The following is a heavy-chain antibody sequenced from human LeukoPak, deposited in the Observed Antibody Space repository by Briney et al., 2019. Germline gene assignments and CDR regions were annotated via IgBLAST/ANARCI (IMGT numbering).Heavy chain of an antibody. V-gene: IGHV4-4*07. CDR3: ARNLALYYYDSSGYYSHAFDI. D-gene: IGHD3-22*01. Sequence: SETLSLTCTVSGGSISSYYWSWVRQPAGKGLEWIGRIYTSGSTNYNPSLTSRVTMSVATSKNQFSLKLSSVTAADTAVYYCARNLALYYYDSSGYYSHAFDIWGQGTMVTVSS. CDR2: IYTSGST. J-gene: IGHJ3*02. CDR1: GGSISSYY.